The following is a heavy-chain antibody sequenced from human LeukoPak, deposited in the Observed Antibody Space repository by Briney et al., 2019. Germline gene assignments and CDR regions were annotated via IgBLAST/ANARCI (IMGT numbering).Heavy chain of an antibody. CDR1: GYTFTSYG. CDR2: ISAYNGNT. Sequence: ASVKVSCKASGYTFTSYGISWVRQAPGQGLEWMGWISAYNGNTNYAQKLQGRVTMITDTSTSTAYMELRSLRSDDTAVYYCARDRIQLWLLADGMDVWGQGTTVTVSS. V-gene: IGHV1-18*01. D-gene: IGHD5-18*01. CDR3: ARDRIQLWLLADGMDV. J-gene: IGHJ6*02.